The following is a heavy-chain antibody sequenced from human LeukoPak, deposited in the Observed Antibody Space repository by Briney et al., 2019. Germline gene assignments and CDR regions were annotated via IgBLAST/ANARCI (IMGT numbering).Heavy chain of an antibody. CDR3: ARNFKAPYDFWSGYYYYYYYMDV. Sequence: ASVKVSCKASGYTFTSYGISWVGQAPGQGLEWMGWISAYNGNTNYAQKLQGRVTMTTDTSTSTAYMELRSLRSDDTAVYYCARNFKAPYDFWSGYYYYYYYMDVWGKGTTVTVSS. CDR2: ISAYNGNT. D-gene: IGHD3-3*01. V-gene: IGHV1-18*01. CDR1: GYTFTSYG. J-gene: IGHJ6*03.